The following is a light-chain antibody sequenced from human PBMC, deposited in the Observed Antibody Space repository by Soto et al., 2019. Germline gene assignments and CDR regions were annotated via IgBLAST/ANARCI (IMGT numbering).Light chain of an antibody. J-gene: IGKJ1*01. CDR2: GAS. CDR1: QSVSSSY. V-gene: IGKV3-20*01. Sequence: EIVFTQSPGTLSLSPGERATLSCRASQSVSSSYLAWYQQKPGQAPRLLIYGASSRATGIPDRFSGSGYGTDFNLTISDVQTEDFALYYCHQRQSWPRTFGQGTKVDIK. CDR3: HQRQSWPRT.